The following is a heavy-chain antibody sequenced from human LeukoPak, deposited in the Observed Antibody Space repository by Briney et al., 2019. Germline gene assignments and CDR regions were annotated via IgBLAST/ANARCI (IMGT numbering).Heavy chain of an antibody. J-gene: IGHJ5*02. CDR1: GGSISSGGYY. CDR3: ARGLRGSYRYNWFDP. CDR2: IYYSGST. V-gene: IGHV4-31*03. Sequence: PSETLSLTCTVSGGSISSGGYYWSWIRQHPGKGLEWIGYIYYSGSTYYNPSLKSRVTISVDTSKNQFSLKLSSVTAADTAVYYCARGLRGSYRYNWFDPWGQGTLVTVSS. D-gene: IGHD3-16*02.